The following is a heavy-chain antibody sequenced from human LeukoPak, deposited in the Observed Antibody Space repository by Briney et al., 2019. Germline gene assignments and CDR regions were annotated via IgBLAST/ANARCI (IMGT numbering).Heavy chain of an antibody. CDR2: INTSGST. V-gene: IGHV4-4*07. Sequence: SETLSLTCTVSGGSISNYYWSWIWQPAGKGLEWIGRINTSGSTDYNPSLKSRVTMSVDTSRNQFSLKLSSLTAADTAVYYCARSRGTTLVTRFDYWGQGALVTVSS. CDR3: ARSRGTTLVTRFDY. D-gene: IGHD5-18*01. CDR1: GGSISNYY. J-gene: IGHJ4*02.